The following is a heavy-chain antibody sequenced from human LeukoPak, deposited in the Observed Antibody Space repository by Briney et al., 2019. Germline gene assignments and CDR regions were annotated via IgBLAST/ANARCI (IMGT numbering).Heavy chain of an antibody. V-gene: IGHV1-8*01. J-gene: IGHJ4*02. Sequence: GASVKVSCKASGYTFTSYDINWVRQATGQGLEWMGWMNPNSGNTGYAQKFQGRVTMTRNTSISTAYMELSSLRSEDTAVYYCARGPGDGDYVIGSSWTDYWGQGTLVTVSS. CDR1: GYTFTSYD. CDR2: MNPNSGNT. D-gene: IGHD4-17*01. CDR3: ARGPGDGDYVIGSSWTDY.